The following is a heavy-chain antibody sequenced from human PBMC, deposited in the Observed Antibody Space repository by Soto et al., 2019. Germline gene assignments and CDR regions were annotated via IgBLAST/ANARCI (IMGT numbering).Heavy chain of an antibody. D-gene: IGHD2-2*01. CDR1: GFTFSNYD. J-gene: IGHJ4*02. CDR3: AKGSIVAGAIRYDLDY. Sequence: EVQLLNSGGGLVQPGGSLRLSCAASGFTFSNYDMNWVRQAPGKGLEWVSAISGRGSSTYYAGSVKGRFTISRDDSKNTAYLQMNSLRAEDTAVYYCAKGSIVAGAIRYDLDYWGQGTLVTVSS. CDR2: ISGRGSST. V-gene: IGHV3-23*01.